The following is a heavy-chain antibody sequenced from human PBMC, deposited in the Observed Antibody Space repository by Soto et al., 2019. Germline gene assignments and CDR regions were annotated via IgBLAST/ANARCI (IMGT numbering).Heavy chain of an antibody. J-gene: IGHJ4*02. Sequence: GRSLRLTCGASGFTFSSHGMHWVRQAPGKGLEWVAVIWYDGSNKYYADSVKGRFTISRDNSKNTVYMQMNSLRAEDTAVYYCARDGHYGDYDPGLDYWGQGILVTVSS. CDR3: ARDGHYGDYDPGLDY. CDR2: IWYDGSNK. V-gene: IGHV3-33*01. D-gene: IGHD4-17*01. CDR1: GFTFSSHG.